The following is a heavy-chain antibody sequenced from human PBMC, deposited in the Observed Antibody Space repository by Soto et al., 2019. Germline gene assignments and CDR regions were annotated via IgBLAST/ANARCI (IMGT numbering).Heavy chain of an antibody. CDR3: ARLGTHIAAAGIGVDY. Sequence: SETLSHTCTVSDGSISSGGYYWSWNRQHPGKGLEWIGYIYYSGSTYYNPSLKSRVTISVDKSKNQFSLKLSSVTAADTAVYYCARLGTHIAAAGIGVDYWGQGTLVTVSS. D-gene: IGHD6-13*01. V-gene: IGHV4-31*03. CDR2: IYYSGST. J-gene: IGHJ4*02. CDR1: DGSISSGGYY.